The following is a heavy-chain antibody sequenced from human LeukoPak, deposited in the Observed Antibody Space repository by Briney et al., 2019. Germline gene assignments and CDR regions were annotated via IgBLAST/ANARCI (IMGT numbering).Heavy chain of an antibody. CDR3: ASAREVAVAGFDP. J-gene: IGHJ5*02. Sequence: SETLSLTCTVSGGSISSSSYYWGWIRQPPGKGLEWIGEINHSGSTNYNPSLKSRVTISVDTSKNQFSLKLSSVTAADTAVYYCASAREVAVAGFDPWGQGTLVTVSS. V-gene: IGHV4-39*07. D-gene: IGHD6-19*01. CDR1: GGSISSSSYY. CDR2: INHSGST.